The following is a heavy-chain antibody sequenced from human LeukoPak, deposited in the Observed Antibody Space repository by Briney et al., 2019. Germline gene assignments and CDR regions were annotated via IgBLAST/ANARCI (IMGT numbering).Heavy chain of an antibody. CDR3: AKESSSNSRAGYGMDV. V-gene: IGHV3-23*01. D-gene: IGHD6-13*01. J-gene: IGHJ6*02. CDR2: ICGSGGRT. CDR1: GFTFNNYA. Sequence: GGSLRLSCAASGFTFNNYAMNWVRQAPGKGLEWASGICGSGGRTYYADSVKGRFTISRDNSKNTLYLQMNSLRAEDTAVCYCAKESSSNSRAGYGMDVWGQGTTVTVSS.